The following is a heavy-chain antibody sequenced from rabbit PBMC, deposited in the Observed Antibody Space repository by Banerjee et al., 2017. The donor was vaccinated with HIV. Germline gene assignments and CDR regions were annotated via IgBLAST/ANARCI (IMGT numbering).Heavy chain of an antibody. Sequence: QEQLVESGGGLVQPGGSLKLSCKASGFDFINYGVNWVRQAPGKGLEWIGYIDPVFGSKYYASWVNGRFTISSHNAQNTVDLQMNSLTAADTATYFCARRDVTSSGYPLWGQGTLVTVS. CDR2: IDPVFGSK. J-gene: IGHJ4*01. CDR3: ARRDVTSSGYPL. V-gene: IGHV1S47*01. CDR1: GFDFINYG. D-gene: IGHD1-1*01.